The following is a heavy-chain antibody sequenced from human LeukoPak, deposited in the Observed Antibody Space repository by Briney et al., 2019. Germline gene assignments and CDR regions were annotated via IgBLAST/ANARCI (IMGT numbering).Heavy chain of an antibody. J-gene: IGHJ5*02. CDR1: GYIFGHNG. CDR2: ISAYNGNT. V-gene: IGHV1-18*01. D-gene: IGHD3-22*01. CDR3: ARDPSYDSSGYPNWFDP. Sequence: ASVKVSCKTSGYIFGHNGISWVRQAPGQGLEWMGWISAYNGNTNYAQKFQGRVTMTTDTSTSTAYMELRSLRSDDTAVYYCARDPSYDSSGYPNWFDPWGQGTLVTVSS.